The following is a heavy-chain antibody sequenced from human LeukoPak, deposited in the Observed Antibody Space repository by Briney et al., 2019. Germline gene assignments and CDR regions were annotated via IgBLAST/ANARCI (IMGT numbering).Heavy chain of an antibody. V-gene: IGHV6-1*01. J-gene: IGHJ4*02. CDR3: ARERSSWYYLDY. CDR2: TYYRSQWYY. CDR1: GDSVSSNIAT. D-gene: IGHD6-13*01. Sequence: SQTLSLTCVISGDSVSSNIATWNWIRQSPSRGLEWLGRTYYRSQWYYDYAVSARSRITINPDTSKNQFSLQLSSVTPEDTAVYFYARERSSWYYLDYWGQGMLVTVSS.